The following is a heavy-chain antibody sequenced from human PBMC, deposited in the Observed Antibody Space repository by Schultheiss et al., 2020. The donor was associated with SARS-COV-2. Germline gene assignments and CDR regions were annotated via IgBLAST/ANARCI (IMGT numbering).Heavy chain of an antibody. J-gene: IGHJ4*02. D-gene: IGHD4-17*01. V-gene: IGHV1-69*13. CDR1: GYTFIDYY. Sequence: SVKVSCKASGYTFIDYYMHWVRQAPGQGLEWMGGIIPIFGTANYAQKFQGRVTITADESTSTAYMELSSLRSEDTAVYYCARGSTVTTDYWGQGTLVTVSS. CDR3: ARGSTVTTDY. CDR2: IIPIFGTA.